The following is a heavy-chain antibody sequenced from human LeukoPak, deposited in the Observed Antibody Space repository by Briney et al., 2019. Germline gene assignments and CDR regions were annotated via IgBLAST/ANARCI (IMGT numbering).Heavy chain of an antibody. Sequence: SETLSLTCAVYGGSFSGYYWSWIRQPPGKGLEWIGEINHSGSTNYNPSLKSRGTISVDTSKNQFSLKLSSVTAADTAVYYCARGPIVVVVAATANWFDPWGRGTLVTVSS. CDR2: INHSGST. CDR3: ARGPIVVVVAATANWFDP. CDR1: GGSFSGYY. V-gene: IGHV4-34*01. D-gene: IGHD2-15*01. J-gene: IGHJ5*02.